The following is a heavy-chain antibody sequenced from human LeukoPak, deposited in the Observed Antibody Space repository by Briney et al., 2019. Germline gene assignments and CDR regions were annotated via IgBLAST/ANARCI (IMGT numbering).Heavy chain of an antibody. CDR3: ARELASGD. Sequence: GGSLRLSSAASGFTFSTYRMHSVPQAPGKGLVWVSQINTDGNSTTYADSVKGRFTVSRENAKNTLYLQMNSLRAEDTAVYYCARELASGDWGQGTLVTVSS. J-gene: IGHJ4*02. V-gene: IGHV3-74*01. CDR2: INTDGNST. D-gene: IGHD6-13*01. CDR1: GFTFSTYR.